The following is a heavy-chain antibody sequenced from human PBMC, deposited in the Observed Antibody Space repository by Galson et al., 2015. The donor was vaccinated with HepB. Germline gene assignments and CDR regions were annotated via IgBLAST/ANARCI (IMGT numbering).Heavy chain of an antibody. CDR3: ARDKGRLTDYYYYYGMDV. V-gene: IGHV1-18*01. CDR2: ISGYAGNT. CDR1: GYTFVSYG. J-gene: IGHJ6*02. Sequence: SVKVSCKASGYTFVSYGISWVRQAPGHGLEWMGWISGYAGNTNYAQKFQGRVTMTTDTSTSTAYMELRSLRSDDTAVYYCARDKGRLTDYYYYYGMDVWGQGTTVTVSS.